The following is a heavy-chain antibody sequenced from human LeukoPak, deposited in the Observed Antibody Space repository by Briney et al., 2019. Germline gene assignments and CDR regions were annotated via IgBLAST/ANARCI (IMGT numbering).Heavy chain of an antibody. CDR3: ATYYYGSGRRYYYMDV. Sequence: SVKASCKASGGTFSSYAISWVRQAPGQGLEWMGGIIPIFGTANYAQKFQGRVTITTDESTSTAYMELSSLRSEDTAVYYCATYYYGSGRRYYYMDVWGKGTTVTVSS. CDR1: GGTFSSYA. V-gene: IGHV1-69*05. D-gene: IGHD3-10*01. J-gene: IGHJ6*03. CDR2: IIPIFGTA.